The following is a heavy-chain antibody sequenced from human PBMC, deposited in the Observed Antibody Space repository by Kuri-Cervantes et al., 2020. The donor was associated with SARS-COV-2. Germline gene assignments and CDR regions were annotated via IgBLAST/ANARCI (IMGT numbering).Heavy chain of an antibody. D-gene: IGHD3-3*01. V-gene: IGHV3-53*01. CDR3: ARARGEYDFWSGYYPSYYYYYGIDV. CDR2: IYSGGST. J-gene: IGHJ6*02. CDR1: GFTVSSNY. Sequence: GESLKISCAASGFTVSSNYMSWVRQAPGKGLEWVSVIYSGGSTYYADSVKGRFTISRDNSKNTLYLQMNSLRAEDTAVYYCARARGEYDFWSGYYPSYYYYYGIDVWGQGTTVTVSS.